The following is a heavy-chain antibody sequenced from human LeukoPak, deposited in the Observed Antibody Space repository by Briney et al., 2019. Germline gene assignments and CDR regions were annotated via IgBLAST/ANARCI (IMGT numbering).Heavy chain of an antibody. V-gene: IGHV1-8*02. CDR3: ARVPPIAAAGTPRDY. CDR1: GYTFTSYA. Sequence: ASVKVSCKASGYTFTSYAMNWVRQAPGQGLEWMGWMNPNSGNTGYAQKFQGRVTMTRNTSISTAYMELSSLRSEDTAVYYCARVPPIAAAGTPRDYWGQGTLVTVSS. D-gene: IGHD6-13*01. CDR2: MNPNSGNT. J-gene: IGHJ4*02.